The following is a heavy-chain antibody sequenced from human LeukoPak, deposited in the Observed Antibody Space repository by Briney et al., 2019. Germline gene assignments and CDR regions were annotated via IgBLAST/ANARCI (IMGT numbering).Heavy chain of an antibody. Sequence: ASVKVSCKASGYTFTSYGISWVRQAPGQGLEWMGWVSGYNGNIHYALKFQGRVSKTTDPSTSTAYMELRSLRSDDTAVYYCARDGSGVRFDYWGQGTLVTVSS. V-gene: IGHV1-18*01. J-gene: IGHJ4*02. D-gene: IGHD3-10*01. CDR2: VSGYNGNI. CDR1: GYTFTSYG. CDR3: ARDGSGVRFDY.